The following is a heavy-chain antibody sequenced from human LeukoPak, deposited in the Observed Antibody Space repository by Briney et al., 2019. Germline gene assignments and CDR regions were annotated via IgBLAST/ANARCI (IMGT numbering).Heavy chain of an antibody. J-gene: IGHJ6*02. D-gene: IGHD3-10*01. V-gene: IGHV4-61*02. CDR1: GGSISSGSYY. Sequence: PSETLSLTCTVSGGSISSGSYYWSWIRQPAGKGLEWIGRIYTSGSTNYNPSLKSRVTISVDTSKNQFSLKLSSVTAADTAVYYYARVGSGDMDVWGQGTTVTVSS. CDR2: IYTSGST. CDR3: ARVGSGDMDV.